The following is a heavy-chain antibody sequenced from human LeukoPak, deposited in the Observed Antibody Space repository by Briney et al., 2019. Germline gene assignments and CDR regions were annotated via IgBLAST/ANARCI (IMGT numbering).Heavy chain of an antibody. Sequence: GGSLRLSCEASGLSFTNYAMMWVRQAPGRGLQWISTLTGYGGAYYADSGEGRFIISRDISKNTMFLQMYSLRAEDTAVYYCAKGAAAGKVDWFDPWGQGTLVTVSS. CDR3: AKGAAAGKVDWFDP. CDR2: LTGYGGA. J-gene: IGHJ5*02. CDR1: GLSFTNYA. V-gene: IGHV3-23*01. D-gene: IGHD6-13*01.